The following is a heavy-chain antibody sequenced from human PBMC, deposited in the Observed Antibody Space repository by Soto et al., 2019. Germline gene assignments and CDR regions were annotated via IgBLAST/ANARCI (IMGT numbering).Heavy chain of an antibody. J-gene: IGHJ5*02. Sequence: SETLSLNCAVSGGSISSGGYSWSWIRQPLGKGLEWIGYIYHSGSTYYNPSLKSRVTISVDRSKNQFSLALSSVSAADTAVSFRARVPVSSSLYLDSFNAWGQGTLVTVSS. D-gene: IGHD6-13*01. V-gene: IGHV4-30-2*01. CDR3: ARVPVSSSLYLDSFNA. CDR2: IYHSGST. CDR1: GGSISSGGYS.